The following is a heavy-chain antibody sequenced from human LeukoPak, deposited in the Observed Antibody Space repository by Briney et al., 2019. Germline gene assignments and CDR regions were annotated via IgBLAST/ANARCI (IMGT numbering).Heavy chain of an antibody. CDR3: AKDSSGWYGGCVDY. CDR1: GFTFSSYG. CDR2: MSGSGGGT. D-gene: IGHD6-19*01. Sequence: GGSLRLSCAASGFTFSSYGMSWVRQAPEKGLEWVSHMSGSGGGTYYADSVKGRFTISRDNSKNTLYLQMNSLRAEDTAVYYCAKDSSGWYGGCVDYWGQGTLVTVSS. J-gene: IGHJ4*02. V-gene: IGHV3-23*01.